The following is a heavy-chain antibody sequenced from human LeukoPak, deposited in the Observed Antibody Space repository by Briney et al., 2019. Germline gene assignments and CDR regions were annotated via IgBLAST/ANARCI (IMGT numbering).Heavy chain of an antibody. CDR1: GFTFSSYG. CDR2: IWYDGSNK. D-gene: IGHD6-6*01. Sequence: GESLKISCAASGFTFSSYGMHWVRQAPGKGLEWVAVIWYDGSNKYYADSVKGRFTISRDNSKNTLYLQMNSLRAEDTAVYYCAREYSSSSGNDYWGQGTLVTVSS. CDR3: AREYSSSSGNDY. J-gene: IGHJ4*02. V-gene: IGHV3-33*01.